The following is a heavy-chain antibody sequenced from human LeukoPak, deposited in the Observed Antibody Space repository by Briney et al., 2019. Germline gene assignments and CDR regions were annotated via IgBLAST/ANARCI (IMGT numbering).Heavy chain of an antibody. V-gene: IGHV3-48*02. D-gene: IGHD1-1*01. CDR2: INSDTNIT. Sequence: GGSLRLSCAASGFTFSSYAMSWVRQAPGKGLEWVSHINSDTNITPYTASVSGRFSISRDNTKNSLYLHVNSLRDEDTAVYYCVRDHDWSFDLWGQGALVTVSS. J-gene: IGHJ4*02. CDR3: VRDHDWSFDL. CDR1: GFTFSSYA.